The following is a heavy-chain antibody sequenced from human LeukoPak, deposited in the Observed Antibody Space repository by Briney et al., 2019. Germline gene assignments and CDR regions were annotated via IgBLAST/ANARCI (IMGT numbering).Heavy chain of an antibody. CDR2: IYYSGNA. CDR1: GVSISSSNSY. J-gene: IGHJ4*02. Sequence: SETLSLTCTVSGVSISSSNSYWGWIRQPPGKGLEWIGSIYYSGNAYYNASLKSQVSISIDTSKNQFSLRLTSVTAADTAVYYCARQTGSGLFILPGGQGTLVTVST. V-gene: IGHV4-39*01. CDR3: ARQTGSGLFILP. D-gene: IGHD3/OR15-3a*01.